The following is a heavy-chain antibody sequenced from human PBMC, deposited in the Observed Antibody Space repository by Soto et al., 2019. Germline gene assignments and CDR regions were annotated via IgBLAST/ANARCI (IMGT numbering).Heavy chain of an antibody. CDR1: GFTFSSYA. CDR2: ISYDGSNK. D-gene: IGHD1-26*01. CDR3: ARDVESGSSQYYYYYYGMDV. J-gene: IGHJ6*02. V-gene: IGHV3-30-3*01. Sequence: PGGSLRLSCAASGFTFSSYAMHWVRQAPGKGLEWVAVISYDGSNKYYADSVKGRFTISRDNSKNTLYLQMNSLRAEETAVYYCARDVESGSSQYYYYYYGMDVWGQGTTVTVSS.